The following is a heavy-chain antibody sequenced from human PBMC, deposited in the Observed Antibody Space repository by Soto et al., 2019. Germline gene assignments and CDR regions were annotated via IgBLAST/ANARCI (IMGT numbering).Heavy chain of an antibody. Sequence: ASVKVSCKASGYTFTSYGISWVRQAPGQGLEWMGWISAYNGNTNYAQKLQGRVTMTTDTSTSTAYMELRSLRSDDTAVYYCARSGFGDFPSHRFLEWLFHWGQGTLVIVSS. V-gene: IGHV1-18*01. D-gene: IGHD3-3*01. CDR3: ARSGFGDFPSHRFLEWLFH. J-gene: IGHJ4*02. CDR2: ISAYNGNT. CDR1: GYTFTSYG.